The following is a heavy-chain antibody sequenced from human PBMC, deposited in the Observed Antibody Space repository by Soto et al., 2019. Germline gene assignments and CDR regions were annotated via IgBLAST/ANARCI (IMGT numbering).Heavy chain of an antibody. Sequence: GGSLGLSCAASVFTFSNYWMTWVRQAPGKGLEWVANIKEDGSEKHYVDSVKGRFTISRDNAKNSLYLQMNSLRVEDTAVYFCSRDVVVGAKALNYWGQGAMVTGSS. V-gene: IGHV3-7*01. CDR1: VFTFSNYW. CDR3: SRDVVVGAKALNY. D-gene: IGHD2-15*01. CDR2: IKEDGSEK. J-gene: IGHJ4*02.